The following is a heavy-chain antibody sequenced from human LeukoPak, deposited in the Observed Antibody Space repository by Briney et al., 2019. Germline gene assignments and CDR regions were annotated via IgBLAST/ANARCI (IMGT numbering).Heavy chain of an antibody. Sequence: SETLSLTCTVSGGSISSGSYYWSWSRQPAGKGLEWIGRIYTSGSTNYNPSLKSRVTISVDTSKNQFSLKLSSVTAADTAVYYCASTFVVVPAAMPFDYWGQGTLVTASS. J-gene: IGHJ4*02. D-gene: IGHD2-2*01. CDR2: IYTSGST. CDR1: GGSISSGSYY. V-gene: IGHV4-61*02. CDR3: ASTFVVVPAAMPFDY.